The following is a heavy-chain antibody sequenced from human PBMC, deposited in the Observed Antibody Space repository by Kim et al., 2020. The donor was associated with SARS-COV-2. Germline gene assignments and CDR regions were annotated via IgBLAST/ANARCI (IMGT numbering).Heavy chain of an antibody. D-gene: IGHD4-17*01. Sequence: GGSLRLSCAASGFTFSIYSMNWVRQAPGKGLEWVSFMSSSSSYIYYADSVKGRFTISRDNAKNSLYLQMNSLRAEDTAVYYCARDQNYGDYASGHFDLWGPGTLVTVSS. CDR1: GFTFSIYS. V-gene: IGHV3-21*06. CDR2: MSSSSSYI. J-gene: IGHJ2*01. CDR3: ARDQNYGDYASGHFDL.